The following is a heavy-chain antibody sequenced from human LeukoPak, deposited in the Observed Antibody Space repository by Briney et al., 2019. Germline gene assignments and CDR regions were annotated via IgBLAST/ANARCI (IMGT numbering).Heavy chain of an antibody. D-gene: IGHD1-1*01. V-gene: IGHV4-34*01. J-gene: IGHJ4*01. Sequence: SETLSLTCAVYGGSFGGYYWSWIRQPPGKGLEWIGEINHSGSTNYNPSLKSRVTISVDASKIQFSLKLSSVTAADTAVYYCARGSRERLRGTRYFDYWGHGTLVTVSS. CDR3: ARGSRERLRGTRYFDY. CDR1: GGSFGGYY. CDR2: INHSGST.